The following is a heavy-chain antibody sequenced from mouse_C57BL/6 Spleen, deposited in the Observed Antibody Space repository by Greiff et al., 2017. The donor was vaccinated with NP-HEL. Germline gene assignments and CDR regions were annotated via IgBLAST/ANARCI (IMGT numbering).Heavy chain of an antibody. V-gene: IGHV7-3*01. CDR1: GFTFTDYY. J-gene: IGHJ3*01. D-gene: IGHD1-1*01. Sequence: VQLKESGGGLVQPGGSLSLSCAASGFTFTDYYMSWVRQPPGKALEWLGFIRNKANGYTTEYSASVKGRFTITRDNSQSILYLQMNALRAEDSATYYCARSNYGFADWGEGTLVTVSA. CDR2: IRNKANGYTT. CDR3: ARSNYGFAD.